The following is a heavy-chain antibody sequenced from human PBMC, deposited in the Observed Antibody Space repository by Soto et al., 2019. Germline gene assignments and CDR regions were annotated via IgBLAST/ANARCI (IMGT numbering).Heavy chain of an antibody. V-gene: IGHV4-59*01. J-gene: IGHJ6*02. CDR3: ARSYSSRGFYYYGMDV. D-gene: IGHD6-13*01. CDR1: RGSISTYY. CDR2: IYYSGST. Sequence: PSETLSLTCTVSRGSISTYYWSLIRQPPGKALEWIGYIYYSGSTNYSPSLKSRVTISLDTSKNQFSLKLTSVTAADTAMYYCARSYSSRGFYYYGMDVWGQGTTVTVSS.